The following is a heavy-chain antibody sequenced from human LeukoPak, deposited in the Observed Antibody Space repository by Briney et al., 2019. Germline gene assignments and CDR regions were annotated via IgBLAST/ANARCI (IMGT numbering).Heavy chain of an antibody. V-gene: IGHV4-34*01. D-gene: IGHD2-2*01. CDR3: SRGRRLFSGSCSSPNCYQTDAFDI. J-gene: IGHJ3*02. CDR2: INQSGTT. CDR1: GGSFSGYY. Sequence: SETLSLTCGVYGGSFSGYYWSWIRQSPEKGLEWIGEINQSGTTNYNPSLKCRVTISVDTSKNQFSLKVTSVTAADTAVYYCSRGRRLFSGSCSSPNCYQTDAFDIWGQGTMVTVSS.